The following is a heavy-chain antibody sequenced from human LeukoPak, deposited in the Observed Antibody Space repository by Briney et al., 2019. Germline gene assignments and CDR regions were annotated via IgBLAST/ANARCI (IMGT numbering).Heavy chain of an antibody. CDR1: GGSMSSFY. CDR3: AREGQWLGELDY. J-gene: IGHJ4*02. CDR2: VFSSGKT. Sequence: SETLSLMCTVSGGSMSSFYWTWIRQPAGKGLEWIGRVFSSGKTDYNPSLKSRVTMSTDTSQNHFSLKLTAVTAADAAVYYCAREGQWLGELDYWGQGILVTVSS. D-gene: IGHD3-10*01. V-gene: IGHV4-4*07.